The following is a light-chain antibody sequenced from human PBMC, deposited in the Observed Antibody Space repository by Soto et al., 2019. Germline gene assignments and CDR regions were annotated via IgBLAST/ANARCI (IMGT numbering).Light chain of an antibody. V-gene: IGKV1-5*03. CDR2: KAS. J-gene: IGKJ1*01. CDR1: QSIRSW. CDR3: QQYNSYSRWT. Sequence: DIQMTQSPSTLSASVGDRVTITCRASQSIRSWLAWYQQKPGKAPKLLIYKASTLESGVPSRFSGSASGTEFTLTISSLQPDDFATYYCQQYNSYSRWTCGQGTKVESK.